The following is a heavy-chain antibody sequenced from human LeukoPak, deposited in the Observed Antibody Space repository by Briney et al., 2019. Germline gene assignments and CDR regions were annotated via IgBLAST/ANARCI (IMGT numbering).Heavy chain of an antibody. V-gene: IGHV3-30*02. CDR3: AKDEGGPTVSDY. CDR1: TSTFDYG. CDR2: IRYDGSNK. D-gene: IGHD4-11*01. Sequence: GGSLRLSCTKSTSTFDYGLTWVRQAPGKGLEWVAFIRYDGSNKYYADSVKGRFTISRDNSKNTLYLQMNSLRTEDTALYYCAKDEGGPTVSDYWGQGTLVTVSS. J-gene: IGHJ4*02.